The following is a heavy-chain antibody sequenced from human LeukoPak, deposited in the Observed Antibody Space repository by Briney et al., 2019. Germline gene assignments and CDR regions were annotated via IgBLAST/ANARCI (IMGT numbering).Heavy chain of an antibody. CDR3: AXXXXFXXLGVI. V-gene: IGHV3-7*01. Sequence: GGSLRLSCAASGFTLSPYWMSWVRQAPGKGLEWVATISEDGSEKYYVDSVKGRFSVSRDNAKNSLYLEMNSLRAEDTAVYHCAXXXXFXXLGVIXXQXTXXTVX. J-gene: IGHJ3*02. CDR1: GFTLSPYW. D-gene: IGHD3-16*01. CDR2: ISEDGSEK.